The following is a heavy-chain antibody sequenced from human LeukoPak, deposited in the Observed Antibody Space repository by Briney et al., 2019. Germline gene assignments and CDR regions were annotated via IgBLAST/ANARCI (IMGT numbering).Heavy chain of an antibody. CDR2: IKHDGSEK. CDR3: ARDTGAAV. D-gene: IGHD2-8*02. CDR1: GFTLSNSW. J-gene: IGHJ4*02. Sequence: GGSLRLSCAASGFTLSNSWMSWVRQAPGKGLEWVATIKHDGSEKYYVDSVEGRFTISRDNVKNSLFLQMNSLRAEDTAMYYCARDTGAAVWGQGTLITVSS. V-gene: IGHV3-7*01.